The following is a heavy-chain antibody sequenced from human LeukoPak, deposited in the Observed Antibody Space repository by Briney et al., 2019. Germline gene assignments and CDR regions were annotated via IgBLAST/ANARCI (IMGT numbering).Heavy chain of an antibody. D-gene: IGHD3-22*01. CDR3: ARDSSGYSRGWFDP. J-gene: IGHJ5*02. Sequence: SETLSLTCTVSGGSISSYYWSWIRQPPGKGLEWIGYIYYSGSTNYNPSLKSRVTISVDTSKNQFSLKLSSVTAADTAVYYCARDSSGYSRGWFDPWGQGTLVTVSS. CDR2: IYYSGST. V-gene: IGHV4-59*01. CDR1: GGSISSYY.